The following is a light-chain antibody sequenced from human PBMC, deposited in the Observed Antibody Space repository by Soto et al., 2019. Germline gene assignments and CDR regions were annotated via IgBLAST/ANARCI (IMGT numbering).Light chain of an antibody. Sequence: QSALTQPASVSGYRGQSISICCTGTSGDVGGYIYVSWYQQHPGKASKLMIYDVTSRPSGVSYRFSGSKSGNTASLTISGLQAEEVADYYSSSYTTSSSYVFGTGTKGTVL. V-gene: IGLV2-14*01. J-gene: IGLJ1*01. CDR3: SSYTTSSSYV. CDR2: DVT. CDR1: SGDVGGYIY.